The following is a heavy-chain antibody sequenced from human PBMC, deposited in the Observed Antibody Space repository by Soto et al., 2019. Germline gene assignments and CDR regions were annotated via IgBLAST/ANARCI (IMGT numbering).Heavy chain of an antibody. D-gene: IGHD5-18*01. J-gene: IGHJ4*02. CDR3: ARSTLDTAMVTYGFDY. CDR2: IYHSGST. V-gene: IGHV4-4*02. CDR1: GGSISSSNW. Sequence: QVQLQESGPGLVKPSGTLSLTCAVSGGSISSSNWWSWVREPPGKGLEWVGEIYHSGSTNYNPSLKSRVTLSVDKSKNQFALKLSSVTAADTAVYYCARSTLDTAMVTYGFDYWGQGTLVTVSS.